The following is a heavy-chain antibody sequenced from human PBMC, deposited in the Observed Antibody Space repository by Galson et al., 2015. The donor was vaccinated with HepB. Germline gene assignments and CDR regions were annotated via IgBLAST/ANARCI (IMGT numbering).Heavy chain of an antibody. CDR2: VNHSGST. Sequence: ETLSLTCAVFGGSFSGYYWTWIRQPPGKGLEWIGEVNHSGSTNYNPSLKSRVTISGDTSKNQFSLKLSSVTAADTAMYYCARRPIIAARHFDYWGQGALVTVSS. V-gene: IGHV4-34*01. CDR1: GGSFSGYY. D-gene: IGHD6-6*01. J-gene: IGHJ4*02. CDR3: ARRPIIAARHFDY.